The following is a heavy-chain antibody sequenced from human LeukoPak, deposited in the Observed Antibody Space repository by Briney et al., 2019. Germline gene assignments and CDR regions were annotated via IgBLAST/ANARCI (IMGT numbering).Heavy chain of an antibody. D-gene: IGHD3-22*01. CDR2: ISSSGSTI. Sequence: HAGGSLRLSCAASGFTFSSYEMNWVRQAPGKGLEWVSYISSSGSTIYYADSVKGRFTISRDNAKNSLYLQMNSLRAEGTAVYYCARAYYDSSGEHFDYWGQGTLVTVSS. J-gene: IGHJ4*02. CDR1: GFTFSSYE. V-gene: IGHV3-48*03. CDR3: ARAYYDSSGEHFDY.